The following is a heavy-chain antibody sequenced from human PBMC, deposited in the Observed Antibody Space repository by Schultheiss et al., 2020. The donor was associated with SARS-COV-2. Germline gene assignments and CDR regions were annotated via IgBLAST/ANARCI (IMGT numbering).Heavy chain of an antibody. D-gene: IGHD3-10*01. V-gene: IGHV3-7*01. CDR2: IKQDGSEK. J-gene: IGHJ4*02. CDR1: GFTFSSYA. CDR3: ARDLITMVRGVMG. Sequence: GGSLRLSCAASGFTFSSYAMHWVRQAPGKGLEWVANIKQDGSEKYYVDSVKGRFTISRDNAKNSLYLQMNSLRAEDTAVYYCARDLITMVRGVMGWGQGTLVTVSS.